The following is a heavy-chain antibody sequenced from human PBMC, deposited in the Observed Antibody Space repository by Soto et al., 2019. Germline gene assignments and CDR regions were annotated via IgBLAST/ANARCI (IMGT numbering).Heavy chain of an antibody. CDR1: GGSISRGDYY. CDR3: ARLAGGYNGFFDY. CDR2: IYYSGST. Sequence: SETLSLTCAVSGGSISRGDYYWSWIRQSPWKGLEWIGYIYYSGSTYYNPSLKSPLTISVDTSKNQLSLKLSSVTAADTAVYYCARLAGGYNGFFDYWGQGXLVTVSS. V-gene: IGHV4-30-4*01. D-gene: IGHD1-26*01. J-gene: IGHJ4*02.